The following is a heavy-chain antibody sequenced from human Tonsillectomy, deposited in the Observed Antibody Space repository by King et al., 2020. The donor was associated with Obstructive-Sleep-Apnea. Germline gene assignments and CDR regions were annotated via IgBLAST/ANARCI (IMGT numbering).Heavy chain of an antibody. CDR2: IIPIPGIA. CDR3: ARPYGSGTYYAVRPYYYPMDV. V-gene: IGHV1-69*09. D-gene: IGHD3-10*01. J-gene: IGHJ6*01. CDR1: GGTFSSYA. Sequence: QLVQSGAEVKKPGSSVKVSCQASGGTFSSYAISWVRQAPGQGLEWMGGIIPIPGIADYAQKFQGRVTISADKSTSTAYMELSSLRSEDTAVYYCARPYGSGTYYAVRPYYYPMDVWGQGTTVTVSS.